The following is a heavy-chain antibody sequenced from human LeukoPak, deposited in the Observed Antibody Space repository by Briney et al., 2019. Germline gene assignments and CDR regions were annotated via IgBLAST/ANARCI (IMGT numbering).Heavy chain of an antibody. CDR3: AREGEQQLVPYFDY. CDR2: IIPIFGTA. J-gene: IGHJ4*02. CDR1: GGTFSSYA. Sequence: SVKVSCKASGGTFSSYAISWVRQAPGQGLEWMGGIIPIFGTANYAQKFQGRVTITADESTSTAYMELSSLRSEDTAVYYCAREGEQQLVPYFDYWGQGTLVTVSS. D-gene: IGHD6-13*01. V-gene: IGHV1-69*01.